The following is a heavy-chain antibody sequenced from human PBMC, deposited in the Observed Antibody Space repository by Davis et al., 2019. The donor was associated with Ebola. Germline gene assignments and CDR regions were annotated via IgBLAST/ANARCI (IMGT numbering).Heavy chain of an antibody. D-gene: IGHD3-22*01. Sequence: SETLSLTCTVSGGSISSSSYYWGWIRQPPGKGLEWIGSIYYSGSTYYNPSLKSRVTISVDKSKNQFSLKLSSVTAADTAVYYCARDGINVYYYDSSGQGGFDYWGQGTLVTVSS. CDR3: ARDGINVYYYDSSGQGGFDY. V-gene: IGHV4-39*02. CDR2: IYYSGST. J-gene: IGHJ4*02. CDR1: GGSISSSSYY.